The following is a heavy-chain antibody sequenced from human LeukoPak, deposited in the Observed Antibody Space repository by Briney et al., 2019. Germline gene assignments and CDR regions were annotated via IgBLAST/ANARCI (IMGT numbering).Heavy chain of an antibody. J-gene: IGHJ3*02. CDR1: GFTFSSYW. Sequence: GGSLRLSCAASGFTFSSYWMHWVRQAPGKGLVWVSRISSDGSSTTYADSVKGRFTISRQNAKNSLFLQMNSLRAEDTAVYYCARHRSGGSQDDAFDIWGQGTMVTVSS. D-gene: IGHD2-15*01. CDR2: ISSDGSST. CDR3: ARHRSGGSQDDAFDI. V-gene: IGHV3-74*01.